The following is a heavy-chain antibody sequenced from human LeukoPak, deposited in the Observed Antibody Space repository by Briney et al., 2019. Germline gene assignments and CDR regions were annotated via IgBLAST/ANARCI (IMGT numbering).Heavy chain of an antibody. J-gene: IGHJ5*02. CDR1: GFTFSSYA. CDR2: ISSNGGST. D-gene: IGHD5-18*01. V-gene: IGHV3-64*04. CDR3: ARARYGRTLLDL. Sequence: AGGSLRLSCSASGFTFSSYAMHWVRQAPGKGLEYVSAISSNGGSTYYADSVKGRVTISRDNAKNSLYLQMNSLRAEDTAVYYCARARYGRTLLDLWGQGTLVTVSP.